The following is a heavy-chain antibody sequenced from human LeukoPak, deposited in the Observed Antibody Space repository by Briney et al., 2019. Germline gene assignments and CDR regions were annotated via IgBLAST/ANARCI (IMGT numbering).Heavy chain of an antibody. CDR1: GGSISSSSYY. D-gene: IGHD1-26*01. V-gene: IGHV4-39*07. Sequence: SETLSLTCTVSGGSISSSSYYWGWIRQPPGKGLEWIGSIYYSGSTYYNPSLKSRVTISVDTSKNQFSLKLSSVTAADTAVYYCARDSGSGSYYRLDYFDYWGQGTLVTVSS. J-gene: IGHJ4*02. CDR3: ARDSGSGSYYRLDYFDY. CDR2: IYYSGST.